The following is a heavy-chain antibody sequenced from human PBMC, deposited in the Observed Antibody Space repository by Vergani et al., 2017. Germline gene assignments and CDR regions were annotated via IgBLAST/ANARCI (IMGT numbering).Heavy chain of an antibody. CDR3: ATKSCRTPGCQMRYFRK. Sequence: QVHLVESGGGVVQPGRSLRLSCVVSGFTSSYYCMHWVRQAPGKGLEWVAVISYDGTQKYYADSVKGRFTISRDNSKSTLYLQMNSLRTEDTAVYYCATKSCRTPGCQMRYFRKWGQGTLVTVSS. CDR2: ISYDGTQK. V-gene: IGHV3-30*03. CDR1: GFTSSYYC. D-gene: IGHD1-1*01. J-gene: IGHJ1*01.